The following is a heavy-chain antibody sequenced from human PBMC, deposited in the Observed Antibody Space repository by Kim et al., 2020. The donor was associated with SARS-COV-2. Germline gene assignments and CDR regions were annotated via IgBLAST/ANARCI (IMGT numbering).Heavy chain of an antibody. V-gene: IGHV4-31*03. CDR2: IYYSGST. Sequence: SETLSLTCTVSGGSISSGGYYWSWIRQHPGKGLEWIGYIYYSGSTYYNPSLKSRVTISVDTSKNQFSLKLSSVTAADTAVYYCAREVLGYYDSSGWGYYFDYWGQGTLVTVSS. CDR3: AREVLGYYDSSGWGYYFDY. J-gene: IGHJ4*02. D-gene: IGHD3-22*01. CDR1: GGSISSGGYY.